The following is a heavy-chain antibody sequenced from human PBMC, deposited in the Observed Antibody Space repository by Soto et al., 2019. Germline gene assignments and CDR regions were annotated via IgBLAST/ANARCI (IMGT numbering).Heavy chain of an antibody. V-gene: IGHV1-46*01. CDR2: INPSSGST. CDR3: ERGYCSSTSCPETYYYGMDV. Sequence: ASVKVSCKASGYTFTSYYMHWVRQAPGQGLEWMGIINPSSGSTSYAQKFQGRVTMTRDTSTSTAYMELSSLRSEDTAVYYCERGYCSSTSCPETYYYGMDVWGQGTTVTVSS. D-gene: IGHD2-2*01. J-gene: IGHJ6*02. CDR1: GYTFTSYY.